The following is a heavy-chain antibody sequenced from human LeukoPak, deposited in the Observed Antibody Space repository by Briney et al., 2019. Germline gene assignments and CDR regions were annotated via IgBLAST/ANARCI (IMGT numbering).Heavy chain of an antibody. CDR3: AKDSYPCTSCIGEVYYYYGMDV. V-gene: IGHV3-9*01. CDR1: GFTFDDYA. J-gene: IGHJ6*02. CDR2: ISWNSGSI. D-gene: IGHD2-2*01. Sequence: GRSLRLSCAASGFTFDDYAMHWVRQAPGKGLEWVSGISWNSGSIGYADSVKGRFTISRDNAKNSLYLQMNSLRAEDTALYYCAKDSYPCTSCIGEVYYYYGMDVWGQGTTVTVSS.